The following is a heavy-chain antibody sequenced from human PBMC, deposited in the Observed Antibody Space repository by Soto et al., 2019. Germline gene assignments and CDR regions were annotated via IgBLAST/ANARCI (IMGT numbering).Heavy chain of an antibody. CDR3: AKDKGGTPYYIDS. Sequence: VLLVESGGGLVQPGRSLRLSCAVSGFNFGNYAMHWVRQAPGKGLEWVAAINWNSDKVAYAGSVLGRFTIFRDSAKNSLHLQMNDLTTEDTAVYYCAKDKGGTPYYIDSWGQGILVTVSS. CDR2: INWNSDKV. V-gene: IGHV3-9*01. D-gene: IGHD6-25*01. J-gene: IGHJ4*02. CDR1: GFNFGNYA.